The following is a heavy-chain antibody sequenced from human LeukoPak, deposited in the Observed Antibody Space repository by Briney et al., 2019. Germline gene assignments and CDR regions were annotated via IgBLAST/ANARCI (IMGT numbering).Heavy chain of an antibody. J-gene: IGHJ3*02. CDR2: IYTSGST. V-gene: IGHV4-4*07. D-gene: IGHD1/OR15-1a*01. Sequence: SETLSLTCTVSGGSISTYYWSWIRQPAGKGLEWIGRIYTSGSTNYNPSLKSRVTMSVDASKNQFSLKLSSVTAADTAVYFCARGTVPNAFDIWGQGTMVTVS. CDR3: ARGTVPNAFDI. CDR1: GGSISTYY.